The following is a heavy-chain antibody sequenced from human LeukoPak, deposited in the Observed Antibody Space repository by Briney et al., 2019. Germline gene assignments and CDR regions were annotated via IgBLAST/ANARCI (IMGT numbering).Heavy chain of an antibody. CDR3: ARGGTWDLDY. Sequence: GGSLRLSCAASRFTLSNYWMTWVRQAPGKGLECVANIKPDGSEKYYVDSVEGRFTISRDNAKNSLYLQMNSLRAEDTALYYCARGGTWDLDYWGQGTLVTVSS. CDR1: RFTLSNYW. D-gene: IGHD1-1*01. V-gene: IGHV3-7*01. J-gene: IGHJ4*02. CDR2: IKPDGSEK.